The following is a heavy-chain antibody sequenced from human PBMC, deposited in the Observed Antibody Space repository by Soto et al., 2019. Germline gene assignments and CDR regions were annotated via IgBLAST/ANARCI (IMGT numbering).Heavy chain of an antibody. D-gene: IGHD3-3*01. CDR2: FDPEDGET. J-gene: IGHJ6*02. Sequence: ASVKVSCKVSGYTLTELSMHWVRQAPGKGLEWMGGFDPEDGETIYAQKFQGRVTMTEDTSTDTAYMELSSLRSEDTAVYYCATESRLYYYDFWSGPLSPYGMDVWGQGTTVTVSS. V-gene: IGHV1-24*01. CDR3: ATESRLYYYDFWSGPLSPYGMDV. CDR1: GYTLTELS.